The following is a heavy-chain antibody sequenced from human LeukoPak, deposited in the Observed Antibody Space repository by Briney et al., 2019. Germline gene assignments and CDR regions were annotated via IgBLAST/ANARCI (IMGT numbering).Heavy chain of an antibody. CDR3: ATSGSYNHELDY. J-gene: IGHJ4*02. D-gene: IGHD1-26*01. V-gene: IGHV1-24*01. CDR2: FDPEDGET. Sequence: GASVKVSCKVSGYTLTELSMRWVRQAPGKGLEWMGGFDPEDGETIYAQKFQGRVTMTTDTSTSTAYMELRSLRSDDTAVYYCATSGSYNHELDYWGQGTLVTVSS. CDR1: GYTLTELS.